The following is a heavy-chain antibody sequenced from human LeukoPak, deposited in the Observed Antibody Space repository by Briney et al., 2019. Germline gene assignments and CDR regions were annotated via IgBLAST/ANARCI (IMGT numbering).Heavy chain of an antibody. V-gene: IGHV3-33*01. CDR2: IWYDGSSD. D-gene: IGHD1/OR15-1a*01. CDR1: GFPFSTYG. Sequence: PGRSLRLSCAASGFPFSTYGMHWVRQAPGRGLEWVAVIWYDGSSDYYVDSVEGRFTISRDNSKNTLYLQMNSLRAEDTAVYYCAAREQNNYFDYWGQGTLVTVSS. CDR3: AAREQNNYFDY. J-gene: IGHJ4*02.